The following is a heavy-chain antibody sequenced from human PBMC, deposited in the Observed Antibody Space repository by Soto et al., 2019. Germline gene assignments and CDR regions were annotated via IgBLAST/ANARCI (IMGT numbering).Heavy chain of an antibody. D-gene: IGHD2-15*01. CDR2: ISSSSSYI. V-gene: IGHV3-21*01. CDR1: GFTFSSYS. Sequence: EVQLVESGGGLVKPGGSLRLSCAASGFTFSSYSMNWVRQAPGKGLEWVSSISSSSSYIYYADSVKGRFTIPRDNAKNSLYLQMNSLRAEDTAVYYCARDLCSGGSCYSGFDYWGQGTLVTVSS. CDR3: ARDLCSGGSCYSGFDY. J-gene: IGHJ4*02.